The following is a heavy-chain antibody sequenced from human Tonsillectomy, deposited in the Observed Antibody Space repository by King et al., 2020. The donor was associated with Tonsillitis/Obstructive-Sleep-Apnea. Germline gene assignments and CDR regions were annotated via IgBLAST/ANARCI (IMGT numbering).Heavy chain of an antibody. CDR1: GGSISSYY. CDR3: AREPGGSSNYYYYDMDV. V-gene: IGHV4-59*01. Sequence: QLQESGPGLVKPSETLSLTCTVSGGSISSYYWSWIRQPPGKGLEWIGYIYYSGSTNYNPSLKSRVTISVDTFKNQFSLKLSSVTAADTAVYYCAREPGGSSNYYYYDMDVWGQGTTVTVSS. CDR2: IYYSGST. D-gene: IGHD2-15*01. J-gene: IGHJ6*02.